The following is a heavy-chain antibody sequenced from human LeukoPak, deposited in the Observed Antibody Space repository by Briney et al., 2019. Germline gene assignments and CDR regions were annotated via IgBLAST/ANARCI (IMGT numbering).Heavy chain of an antibody. J-gene: IGHJ4*02. D-gene: IGHD6-13*01. CDR2: ISSGGSYI. V-gene: IGHV3-21*01. CDR1: GFTLSSYS. Sequence: GGSLRLSCTASGFTLSSYSMTWVRQAPGKGLEWVSSISSGGSYIYYADSVKGRFTTSRDNDRNSLYLQMNSLRAEDTAVYYCARDPTVAEAWWGQGTQVTVSS. CDR3: ARDPTVAEAW.